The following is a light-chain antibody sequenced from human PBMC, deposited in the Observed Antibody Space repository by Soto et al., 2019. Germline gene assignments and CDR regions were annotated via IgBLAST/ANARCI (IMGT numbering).Light chain of an antibody. Sequence: EIVLTQSPATLSLSPGERATLSCRASQSVSSYLAWYQQKPGQAPRLLIYDASTRATGVPARFSGSGSGTDFTLTISSLEPEDFAVYFCQHRSSWPLTFGGGTKVDNK. CDR2: DAS. V-gene: IGKV3-11*01. CDR1: QSVSSY. CDR3: QHRSSWPLT. J-gene: IGKJ4*01.